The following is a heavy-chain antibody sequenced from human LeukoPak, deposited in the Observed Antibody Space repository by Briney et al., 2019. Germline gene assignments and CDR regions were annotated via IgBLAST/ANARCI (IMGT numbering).Heavy chain of an antibody. CDR2: IYYSGST. CDR3: ARVREVAATVSAFDI. J-gene: IGHJ3*02. CDR1: GGSIRSYY. D-gene: IGHD6-19*01. Sequence: SETLSLTCTVSGGSIRSYYWSWIRQPPGKGLEWIGYIYYSGSTNRNPSLRSRVTMSVDTSKNHFSLNLSSVTAADTAVYYCARVREVAATVSAFDIWGQGTVVTVSS. V-gene: IGHV4-59*01.